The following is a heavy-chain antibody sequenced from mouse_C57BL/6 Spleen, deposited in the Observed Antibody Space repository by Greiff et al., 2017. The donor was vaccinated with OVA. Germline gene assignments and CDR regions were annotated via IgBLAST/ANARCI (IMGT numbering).Heavy chain of an antibody. CDR2: ISYDGSN. CDR1: GYSITSGYY. V-gene: IGHV3-6*01. CDR3: ARSDGFYAMDY. Sequence: VQLKESGPGLVKPSQSLSLTCSVTGYSITSGYYWNWIRQFPGNKLEWMGYISYDGSNNYNPSLKNRIPITRDTSKNQFFLKLNSVTTEDTATYYCARSDGFYAMDYWGQGTSVTVSS. J-gene: IGHJ4*01. D-gene: IGHD2-3*01.